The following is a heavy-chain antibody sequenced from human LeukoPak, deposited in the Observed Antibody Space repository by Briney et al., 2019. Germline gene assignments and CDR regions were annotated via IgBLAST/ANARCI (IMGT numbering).Heavy chain of an antibody. Sequence: REASVKVSCKASGYTFTGYYMHWVRQAPGQGLEWMGWINPNSGGTNYAQKFQGRVTMTRDTSISTAYMELSRLRSDDTAVYYCARGSWNYEDWFDPWGQGTLVTVSS. J-gene: IGHJ5*02. V-gene: IGHV1-2*02. CDR1: GYTFTGYY. CDR2: INPNSGGT. D-gene: IGHD1-7*01. CDR3: ARGSWNYEDWFDP.